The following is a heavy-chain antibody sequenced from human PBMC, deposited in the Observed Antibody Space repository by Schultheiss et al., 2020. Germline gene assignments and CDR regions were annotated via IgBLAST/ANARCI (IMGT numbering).Heavy chain of an antibody. CDR1: GGSISSGGYY. V-gene: IGHV4-61*08. CDR2: IYYSGST. J-gene: IGHJ6*02. CDR3: ARAMYRPGGSYYYYYGMDV. D-gene: IGHD3-10*02. Sequence: SATLSLTCTVSGGSISSGGYYWSWIRQPPGKGLEWIGYIYYSGSTNYNPSLKSRVTISVDTSKNQFSLKLSSVTAEDTAVYYCARAMYRPGGSYYYYYGMDVWGQGTTVTVS.